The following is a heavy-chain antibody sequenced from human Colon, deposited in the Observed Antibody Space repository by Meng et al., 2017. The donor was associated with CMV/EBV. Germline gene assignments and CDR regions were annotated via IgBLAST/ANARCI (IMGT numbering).Heavy chain of an antibody. V-gene: IGHV3-73*01. CDR1: GFSFSGSP. Sequence: SGFSFSGSPIHWVRQASGKGLEWVGRIKSKASNYATAYAASVKGRFTISRDDSKNMAYLQMSSLKTEDTAVYYCTRPQYYYDSSGSDFWGQGTLVTVSS. J-gene: IGHJ4*02. CDR2: IKSKASNYAT. CDR3: TRPQYYYDSSGSDF. D-gene: IGHD3-22*01.